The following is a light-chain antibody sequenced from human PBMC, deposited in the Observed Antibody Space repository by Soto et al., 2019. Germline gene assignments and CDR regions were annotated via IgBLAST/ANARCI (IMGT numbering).Light chain of an antibody. V-gene: IGLV3-1*01. CDR2: EDT. Sequence: SYELTQPPSVSVSPGQTANITCSGNTLGSKFVFWYQQKAGQSPMVVIYEDTKRPSGIPERFSGSNSGNTATLTISGTQAMDEADCCCQAWDSGTLVFGGGTKLTVL. CDR3: QAWDSGTLV. CDR1: TLGSKF. J-gene: IGLJ2*01.